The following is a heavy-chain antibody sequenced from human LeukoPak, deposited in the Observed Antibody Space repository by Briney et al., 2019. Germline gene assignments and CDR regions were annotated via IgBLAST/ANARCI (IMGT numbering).Heavy chain of an antibody. Sequence: PGGSLRLSCAVSGITLSNYDMSWVRQAPGKGLEWVSVISGSGGSTYYADSVKGRFTISRDNSKNTLYLQMNSLRAEDTAVYYCASPMVASLLFRKIYYYYGMDVWGQGTTVTVSS. CDR1: GITLSNYD. CDR2: ISGSGGST. J-gene: IGHJ6*02. D-gene: IGHD5-12*01. CDR3: ASPMVASLLFRKIYYYYGMDV. V-gene: IGHV3-23*01.